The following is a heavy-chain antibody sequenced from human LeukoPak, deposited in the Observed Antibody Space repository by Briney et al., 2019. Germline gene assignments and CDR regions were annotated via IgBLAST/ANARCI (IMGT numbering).Heavy chain of an antibody. V-gene: IGHV3-7*01. D-gene: IGHD3-10*01. CDR3: ARLFGGVTTFDY. Sequence: GGSLRLSCVASGSTFSGYWMSWVRLGPGKGLEWVASIQPGGGVGRYVDSVKGQFTISRDNVKSSVFLQMNSLRAEDTAVYYCARLFGGVTTFDYWGQGALVTVSS. CDR2: IQPGGGVG. J-gene: IGHJ4*02. CDR1: GSTFSGYW.